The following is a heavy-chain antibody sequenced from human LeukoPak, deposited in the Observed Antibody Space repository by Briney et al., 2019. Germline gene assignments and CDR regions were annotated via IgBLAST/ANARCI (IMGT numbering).Heavy chain of an antibody. CDR3: ARGGSDTAMAHDY. Sequence: GGSLRLSCAVSGFTFSGYAMSWVRQAPGKGLMWVSRINRGGSRTDYADSVMGRFTISRDDAKNTLYLQLNSLRAEDTAVYFCARGGSDTAMAHDYWGQGTLVTVSS. CDR2: INRGGSRT. CDR1: GFTFSGYA. D-gene: IGHD5-18*01. J-gene: IGHJ4*02. V-gene: IGHV3-74*01.